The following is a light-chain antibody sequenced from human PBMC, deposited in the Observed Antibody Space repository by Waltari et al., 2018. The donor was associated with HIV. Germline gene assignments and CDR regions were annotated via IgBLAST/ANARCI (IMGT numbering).Light chain of an antibody. J-gene: IGLJ3*02. Sequence: QSALTQPPSASGSPGQSVTISCTVTSTDLGGYVYVSWYQHHPGKAPRLMLYEVTRRPSGVPDRFSGSKSGNTASLTVSGLQAEDEADYYCASYAGNSDWLFGGGTKLTVL. V-gene: IGLV2-8*01. CDR3: ASYAGNSDWL. CDR1: STDLGGYVY. CDR2: EVT.